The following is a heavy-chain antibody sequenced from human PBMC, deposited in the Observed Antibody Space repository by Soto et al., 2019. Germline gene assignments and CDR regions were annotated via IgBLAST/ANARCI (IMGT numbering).Heavy chain of an antibody. CDR2: IYYSGST. CDR3: ARDISLGAVAFFDY. V-gene: IGHV4-61*01. J-gene: IGHJ4*02. D-gene: IGHD6-19*01. Sequence: SETLSLTCTVSGGSVSSGSYYWSWIRQPPGKGLEWIGYIYYSGSTNYNPSLKCRVTISVDTSKNQFSLKLSSVTAADTAVYYCARDISLGAVAFFDYWGQGTLVTLCS. CDR1: GGSVSSGSYY.